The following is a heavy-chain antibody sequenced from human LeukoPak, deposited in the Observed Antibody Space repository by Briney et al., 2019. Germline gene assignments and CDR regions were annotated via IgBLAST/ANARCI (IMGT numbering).Heavy chain of an antibody. CDR3: ASRSGRYLYYFGIDV. D-gene: IGHD1-26*01. J-gene: IGHJ6*02. CDR2: INESGST. V-gene: IGHV4-34*01. CDR1: GGPFSHYY. Sequence: TSETLSLTCAVYGGPFSHYYWTWIRQPPGKGLEWIGEINESGSTNYYPSLKSRVTISVDTSNTHFSLNLTSVTAADTAVYYCASRSGRYLYYFGIDVWGQGTTVTVSS.